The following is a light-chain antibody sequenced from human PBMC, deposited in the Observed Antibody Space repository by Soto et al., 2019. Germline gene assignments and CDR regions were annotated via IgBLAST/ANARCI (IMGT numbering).Light chain of an antibody. CDR3: SSYTSSSAYV. V-gene: IGLV2-14*01. CDR1: SSDVGGYNY. J-gene: IGLJ1*01. Sequence: QSVLTQPASVSGSPGQSTTISCTGTSSDVGGYNYVSWYQQHPGKAPKLMIYDVSNRPSGVSNSFSGSKSCNTASLTISGLQAEDEADYYCSSYTSSSAYVFGTGTKVTVL. CDR2: DVS.